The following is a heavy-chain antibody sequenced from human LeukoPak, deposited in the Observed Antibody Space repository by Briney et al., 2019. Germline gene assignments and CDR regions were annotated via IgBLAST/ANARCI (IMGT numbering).Heavy chain of an antibody. CDR1: GYTFTSYG. Sequence: ASVKVSCKASGYTFTSYGISWVRQAPGQGLEWMGWISAYNGNTNYAQKLQGRVTMTTDTSTSTAYMELRSLRSDDTAVYYCARDHLSSSWYFDYYYYMDVWGKGTTVTVSS. V-gene: IGHV1-18*01. CDR2: ISAYNGNT. CDR3: ARDHLSSSWYFDYYYYMDV. J-gene: IGHJ6*03. D-gene: IGHD6-13*01.